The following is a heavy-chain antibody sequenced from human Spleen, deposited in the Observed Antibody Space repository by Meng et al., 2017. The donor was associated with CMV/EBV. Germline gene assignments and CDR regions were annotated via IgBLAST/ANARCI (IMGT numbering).Heavy chain of an antibody. CDR1: GYTFTGYY. V-gene: IGHV1-2*02. J-gene: IGHJ4*02. D-gene: IGHD5-24*01. Sequence: QGELVQSGAGVKKPGASVKVSCKASGYTFTGYYMHWVRQAPGQGLEWMGWINPNSGGTNYAQKFQGRVTMTRDTSISTAYMELSRLRSDDTAVYYCARDEGVEMASYFDYWGQGTLVTVSS. CDR3: ARDEGVEMASYFDY. CDR2: INPNSGGT.